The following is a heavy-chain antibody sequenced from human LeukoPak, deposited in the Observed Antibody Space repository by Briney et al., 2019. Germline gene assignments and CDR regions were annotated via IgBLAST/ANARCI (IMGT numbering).Heavy chain of an antibody. V-gene: IGHV4-30-4*08. J-gene: IGHJ6*03. CDR1: GGSISSGDYY. CDR3: ARGPSSTNFWSGLYYMDV. CDR2: IYYSGST. Sequence: PSETLSLTCTVSGGSISSGDYYWSWIRQPPGKGLEWIGYIYYSGSTCYNPSLKSRVTISVDTSKNQFSLKLSSVTAADTAVYYCARGPSSTNFWSGLYYMDVWGKGTTVTVSS. D-gene: IGHD3-3*01.